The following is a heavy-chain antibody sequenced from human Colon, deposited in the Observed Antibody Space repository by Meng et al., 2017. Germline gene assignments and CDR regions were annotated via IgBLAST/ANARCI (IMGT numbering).Heavy chain of an antibody. D-gene: IGHD4-23*01. Sequence: SETLSLTCNVSGYSITSGYYWGWIRQTPGKGLEWIGSIYHIGTTYYDPSLKSRVTISVDTSNNQFSLKLRSVTATDTAVYYCARVPGGNQYNYYYYGGMDVWGQGITVTVSS. CDR2: IYHIGTT. J-gene: IGHJ6*02. CDR1: GYSITSGYY. CDR3: ARVPGGNQYNYYYYGGMDV. V-gene: IGHV4-38-2*02.